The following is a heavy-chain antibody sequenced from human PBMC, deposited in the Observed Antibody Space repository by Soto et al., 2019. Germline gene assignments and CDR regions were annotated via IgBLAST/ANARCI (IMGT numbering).Heavy chain of an antibody. V-gene: IGHV1-69*01. J-gene: IGHJ6*02. Sequence: QVQLVQSGAEVKKPGSSVKVSCKASGGTFSSYAISWVRQAPGQGLEWMGGIIPIFGTANYAQKFQGRVTITADEAKSTAYMELSSLRSEDTAVYYCARDRDSYGFSYYGMDVWGQGTTVTVSS. CDR1: GGTFSSYA. CDR3: ARDRDSYGFSYYGMDV. CDR2: IIPIFGTA. D-gene: IGHD5-18*01.